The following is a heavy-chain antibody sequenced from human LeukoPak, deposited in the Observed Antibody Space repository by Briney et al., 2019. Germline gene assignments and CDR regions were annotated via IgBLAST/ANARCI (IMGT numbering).Heavy chain of an antibody. CDR1: GYTFTSYA. CDR2: INAGNGNT. CDR3: AGCPYGSGSYYAFDI. V-gene: IGHV1-3*01. J-gene: IGHJ3*02. Sequence: ASVKVSCKASGYTFTSYAMHWVRQAPGQRLEWMGWINAGNGNTKYSQKFQGRVTITRDTSASTAYMELSSLRSEDTAVYYCAGCPYGSGSYYAFDIRGQGTMVTVSS. D-gene: IGHD3-10*01.